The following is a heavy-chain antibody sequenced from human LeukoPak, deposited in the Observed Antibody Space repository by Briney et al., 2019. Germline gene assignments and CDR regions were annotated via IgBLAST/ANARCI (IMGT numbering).Heavy chain of an antibody. Sequence: PSETLSLTCTVSGASISRYYWSWIRQPPGKGLEWIGYLYYSGNTYYNSSLKSRVTISRDTSKKQFTLNLFSVTAADTAMYYCTRANGYGLINYWGQGTLVTVSS. V-gene: IGHV4-59*12. CDR3: TRANGYGLINY. CDR1: GASISRYY. CDR2: LYYSGNT. D-gene: IGHD3-10*01. J-gene: IGHJ4*02.